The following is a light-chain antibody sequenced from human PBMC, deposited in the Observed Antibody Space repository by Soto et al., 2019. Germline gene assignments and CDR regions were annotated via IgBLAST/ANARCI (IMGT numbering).Light chain of an antibody. V-gene: IGKV3-20*01. J-gene: IGKJ1*01. Sequence: DIVLTQSPDTVSLSPEERATLSCSASQSVSSSYLAWYQQKPGQAPRLLIYGASSRATGIPDRFSGSGSGTDFTLTISRLEPEDFAVYYCQQYGSSTWTFGQGTKVDI. CDR2: GAS. CDR3: QQYGSSTWT. CDR1: QSVSSSY.